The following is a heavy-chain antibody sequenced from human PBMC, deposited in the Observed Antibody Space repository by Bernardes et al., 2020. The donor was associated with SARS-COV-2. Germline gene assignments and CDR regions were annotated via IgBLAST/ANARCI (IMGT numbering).Heavy chain of an antibody. CDR3: ARAKAVAGIMRFDP. CDR2: INIYNSKT. J-gene: IGHJ5*02. CDR1: GYTFTSYG. V-gene: IGHV1-18*01. Sequence: ASVKVSCKASGYTFTSYGITWVRQVPGQGLEWMGWINIYNSKTNYAQKFQGRVTMTTDISTRTAYMELRSLRSDDTAMYYCARAKAVAGIMRFDPWGQGTQVTVSS. D-gene: IGHD2-21*01.